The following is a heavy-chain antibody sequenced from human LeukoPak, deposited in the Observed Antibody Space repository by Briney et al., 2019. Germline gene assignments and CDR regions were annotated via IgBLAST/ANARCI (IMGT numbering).Heavy chain of an antibody. CDR2: IYSGDIT. J-gene: IGHJ4*02. CDR3: ARYNGGFLGY. CDR1: GLTVSSNY. D-gene: IGHD2-8*01. Sequence: AGGSLRLSFAVSGLTVSSNYMSWVRQAPGKGLEWVSVIYSGDITYYADSVKGRFTISRDNSKNTLYLQMTSLRAEDTAVYYCARYNGGFLGYWGQGTLVTVSS. V-gene: IGHV3-53*01.